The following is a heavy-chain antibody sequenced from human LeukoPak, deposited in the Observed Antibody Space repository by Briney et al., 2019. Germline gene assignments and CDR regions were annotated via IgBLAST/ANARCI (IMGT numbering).Heavy chain of an antibody. V-gene: IGHV3-74*01. CDR2: IASDGSST. J-gene: IGHJ4*02. D-gene: IGHD4-23*01. CDR1: GFTFTNAW. CDR3: ARGRPHGNDY. Sequence: GGSLRLSCAASGFTFTNAWMNWVRQAPGKGLVWVSRIASDGSSTTYADSVKGRFSISRDNAKNTLYLQMNSLRVEDTAVYYCARGRPHGNDYWGQGTLVTVSS.